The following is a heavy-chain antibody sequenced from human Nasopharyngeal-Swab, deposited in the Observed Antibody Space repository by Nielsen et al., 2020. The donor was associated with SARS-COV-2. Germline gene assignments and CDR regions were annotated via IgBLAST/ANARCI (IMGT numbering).Heavy chain of an antibody. D-gene: IGHD6-6*01. V-gene: IGHV3-7*01. J-gene: IGHJ4*02. CDR1: GFTFSTYS. CDR3: ARRMAARGQKFWDY. CDR2: MNKDASDI. Sequence: GESLKISCAASGFTFSTYSMNWVRQIPGKGLEWVATMNKDASDISYVDSVKGRFTISRDNAKNSLYLQINSLRAEDTAVYSCARRMAARGQKFWDYWGLGTLVTVSS.